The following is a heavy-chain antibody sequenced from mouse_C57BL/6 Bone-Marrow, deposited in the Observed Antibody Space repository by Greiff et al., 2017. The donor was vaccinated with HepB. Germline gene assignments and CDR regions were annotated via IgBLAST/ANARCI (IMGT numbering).Heavy chain of an antibody. CDR3: ARWGYGSSYRFAY. CDR1: GYTFTSYW. CDR2: IHPNSGST. Sequence: QVQLQQPGAELVKPGASVKLSCKASGYTFTSYWMHWVKQRPGQGLEWIGMIHPNSGSTNYNEKFKSKATLTVDKSSSTAYMQLSSLTSEDSAVYYCARWGYGSSYRFAYWGQGTLVTVSA. V-gene: IGHV1-64*01. J-gene: IGHJ3*01. D-gene: IGHD1-1*01.